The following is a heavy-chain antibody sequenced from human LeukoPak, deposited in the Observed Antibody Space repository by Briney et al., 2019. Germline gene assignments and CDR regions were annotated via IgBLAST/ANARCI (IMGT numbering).Heavy chain of an antibody. CDR3: AIEPFGDTFDY. J-gene: IGHJ4*02. CDR2: INHSGST. V-gene: IGHV4-34*01. CDR1: GGSINSYY. Sequence: SETLSLTCTVSGGSINSYYWSWIRQPPGKGLEWIGEINHSGSTNYNPSLKNRVTISVDTSKNQFSLKLSSVTAADTAVYYCAIEPFGDTFDYWGQGTLVTVSS. D-gene: IGHD3-10*01.